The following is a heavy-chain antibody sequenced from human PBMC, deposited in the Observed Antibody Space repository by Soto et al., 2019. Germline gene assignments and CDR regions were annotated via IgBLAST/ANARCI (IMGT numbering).Heavy chain of an antibody. CDR3: AREGILWYYYGSGSPDYYYGMDV. D-gene: IGHD3-10*01. Sequence: SVTQSLTCTVACGSISDLGCYWSWIRQHPGKGLEWIGYIYYSGSTYYNPSLKSRVTISVDTSKNQFSLKLSSVTAADTAVYYCAREGILWYYYGSGSPDYYYGMDVWGQGTTVTVSS. J-gene: IGHJ6*02. CDR1: CGSISDLGCY. CDR2: IYYSGST. V-gene: IGHV4-31*03.